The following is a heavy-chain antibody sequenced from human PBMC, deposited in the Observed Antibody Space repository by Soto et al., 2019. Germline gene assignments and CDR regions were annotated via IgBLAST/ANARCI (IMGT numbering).Heavy chain of an antibody. V-gene: IGHV4-34*01. CDR2: INHSGST. D-gene: IGHD2-15*01. CDR1: GGSFSGYY. J-gene: IGHJ4*02. Sequence: QVQLQQWGAGLLKPSETLSLTCAVYGGSFSGYYWSWIRQPPGKGLEWIGEINHSGSTNYNPSLKSRVTISVDTSKNQFSLKLSSVTAADMAVYYCARGVRWLLKGWGQGTLVTVSS. CDR3: ARGVRWLLKG.